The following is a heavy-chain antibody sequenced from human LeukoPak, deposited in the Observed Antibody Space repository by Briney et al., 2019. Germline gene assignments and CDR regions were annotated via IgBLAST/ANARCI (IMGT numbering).Heavy chain of an antibody. J-gene: IGHJ4*02. V-gene: IGHV1-69*01. CDR2: IIPIFGTA. CDR1: GGIFSSYA. Sequence: SVKVSCKASGGIFSSYAISWVRQAPGQGLEWMGGIIPIFGTANYAQKFQGRVTITADESTSTAYMELSSLRSEDTAVYYCARDSEPYYYDSSGYYKVLNYWGQGTLVTVSS. D-gene: IGHD3-22*01. CDR3: ARDSEPYYYDSSGYYKVLNY.